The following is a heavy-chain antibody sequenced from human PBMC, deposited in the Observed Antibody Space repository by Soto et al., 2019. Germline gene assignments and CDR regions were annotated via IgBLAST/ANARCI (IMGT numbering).Heavy chain of an antibody. CDR1: GYTFTSYD. Sequence: GASVKVSCKASGYTFTSYDINWVRQATGQGLEWMGWMNPNSGNTGYAQKFQGRVTMTRNTSISTAYMELSSLRSEDTAVYYCARESGYDGPVDYWGQGTLVTVSS. D-gene: IGHD5-12*01. CDR3: ARESGYDGPVDY. J-gene: IGHJ4*02. CDR2: MNPNSGNT. V-gene: IGHV1-8*01.